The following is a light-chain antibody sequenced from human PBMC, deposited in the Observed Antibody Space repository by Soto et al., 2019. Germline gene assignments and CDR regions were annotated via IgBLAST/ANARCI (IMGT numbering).Light chain of an antibody. V-gene: IGKV3-20*01. Sequence: EIVLTQSPGTLSVSPGERATLSCRASQSVSSSYLAWYQQQPGQGPRLLIYGASSRATGIPDTFSGSGSGTDFTLTISRLEPEDFAVYYCQHYGSSLWTFGQGTKVEIK. CDR2: GAS. J-gene: IGKJ1*01. CDR3: QHYGSSLWT. CDR1: QSVSSSY.